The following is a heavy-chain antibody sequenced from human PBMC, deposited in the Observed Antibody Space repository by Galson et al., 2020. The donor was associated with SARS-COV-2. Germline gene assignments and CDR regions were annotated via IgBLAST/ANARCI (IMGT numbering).Heavy chain of an antibody. CDR1: GFTFDDFA. J-gene: IGHJ4*02. CDR2: ISWDGDTT. CDR3: AKVAGGYSASWYGHFDC. Sequence: GESLKLSCAASGFTFDDFAMHWVRQAPGKGLEWVALISWDGDTTKYADSVKGRFIISRDNRKSSLYLQMKSLRPDDTAFYYCAKVAGGYSASWYGHFDCWGQGTLVSVSS. D-gene: IGHD6-13*01. V-gene: IGHV3-43D*04.